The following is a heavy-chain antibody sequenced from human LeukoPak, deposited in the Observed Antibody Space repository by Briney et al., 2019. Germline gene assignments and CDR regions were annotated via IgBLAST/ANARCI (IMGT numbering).Heavy chain of an antibody. Sequence: GGSLRLSCAASGFTFSSYWMSWVRQAPGKGLEWVANIKQDGSEKYYVDSVKGRFTISRDNAKNSLYLQMNSLRAEDTAVYYCAKDRRYCSGGSCWGPLYFQHWGQGTLVTVSS. J-gene: IGHJ1*01. CDR3: AKDRRYCSGGSCWGPLYFQH. CDR1: GFTFSSYW. CDR2: IKQDGSEK. V-gene: IGHV3-7*03. D-gene: IGHD2-15*01.